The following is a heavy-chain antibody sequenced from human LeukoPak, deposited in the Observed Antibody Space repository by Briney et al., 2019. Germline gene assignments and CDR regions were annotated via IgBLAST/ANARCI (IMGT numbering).Heavy chain of an antibody. J-gene: IGHJ4*02. CDR3: ASSSGWQRGIDY. CDR1: VDSIRSYY. D-gene: IGHD6-19*01. CDR2: IYYSGYT. V-gene: IGHV4-59*13. Sequence: SVTLSLTCSVWVDSIRSYYWRWIRQPPGKGLEWIGYIYYSGYTNYNPSRKGRVTISVDTSKNQFSLKLSSVTAADTAVYYCASSSGWQRGIDYWGQGTLVTVSS.